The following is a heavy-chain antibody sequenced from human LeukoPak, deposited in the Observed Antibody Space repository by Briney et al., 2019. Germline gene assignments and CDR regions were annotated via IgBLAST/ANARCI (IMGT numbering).Heavy chain of an antibody. CDR3: ARMHYDFWSGYYTKVFLDY. J-gene: IGHJ4*02. CDR2: ISAYNGNT. D-gene: IGHD3-3*01. Sequence: ASVKVSCKASGYTFTSYGISWVRQAPGQGLEWMGWISAYNGNTNYAQKLQGRVTMTTDTSTSTAYMELRSLRSDDTAVYYCARMHYDFWSGYYTKVFLDYWGQGTLVTVSS. CDR1: GYTFTSYG. V-gene: IGHV1-18*01.